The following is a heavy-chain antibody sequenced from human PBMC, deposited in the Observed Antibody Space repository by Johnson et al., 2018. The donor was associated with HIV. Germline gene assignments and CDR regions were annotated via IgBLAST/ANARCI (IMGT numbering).Heavy chain of an antibody. V-gene: IGHV3-43*01. J-gene: IGHJ3*02. D-gene: IGHD6-25*01. CDR2: ISWEGGST. CDR1: GFSVSSNY. CDR3: ASGAAPYSFDI. Sequence: VQLVESGGGLIQPGGSLRLSCAASGFSVSSNYMSWVRQAPGKGLEWVSRISWEGGSTYYADSVKGRFTISRDNSRNSLYLQMNSLRTEDTALYYCASGAAPYSFDIWGQGTMVTVSS.